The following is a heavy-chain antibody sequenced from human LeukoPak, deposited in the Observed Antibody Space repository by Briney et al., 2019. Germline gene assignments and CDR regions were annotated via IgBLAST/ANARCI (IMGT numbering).Heavy chain of an antibody. CDR3: ARDRGDGYNAVDY. CDR1: GGTFSSYA. CDR2: IIPILGIA. D-gene: IGHD5-24*01. V-gene: IGHV1-69*04. Sequence: GASVKVSCKASGGTFSSYAISWVRQAPGQGLEWMGRIIPILGIANYAQKFQSRVTITADKSTSTAYMELSSLRSEDTAVYYCARDRGDGYNAVDYWGQETLVTVSS. J-gene: IGHJ4*02.